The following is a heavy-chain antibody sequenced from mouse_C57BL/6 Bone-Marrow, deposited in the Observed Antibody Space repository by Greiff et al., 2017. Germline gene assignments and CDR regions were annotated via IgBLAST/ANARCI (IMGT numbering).Heavy chain of an antibody. D-gene: IGHD2-3*01. V-gene: IGHV1-64*01. CDR3: ARDGYYEDARDY. Sequence: QVQLQQPGAELVKPGASVKLSCKASGYTFTGYWMHWVKQRPGQGLEWIGMIHPNSGSTNYNEKFKSKATLTVDKSSSTAYMQLSSLTSEDSAVYYCARDGYYEDARDYWGQGTSVTVSS. CDR1: GYTFTGYW. CDR2: IHPNSGST. J-gene: IGHJ4*01.